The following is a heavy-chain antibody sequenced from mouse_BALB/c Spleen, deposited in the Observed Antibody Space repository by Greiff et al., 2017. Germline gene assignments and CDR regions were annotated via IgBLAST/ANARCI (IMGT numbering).Heavy chain of an antibody. CDR2: IYPGSGNT. CDR1: GYTFTDYY. CDR3: AREDFDY. Sequence: QVQLKQSGAELARPGASVKLSCKASGYTFTDYYINWVKQRTGQGLEWIGEIYPGSGNTYYNEKFKGKATLTADKSSSTAYMQLSSLTSEDSAVYFCAREDFDYWGQGTTLTVSS. V-gene: IGHV1-77*01. J-gene: IGHJ2*01.